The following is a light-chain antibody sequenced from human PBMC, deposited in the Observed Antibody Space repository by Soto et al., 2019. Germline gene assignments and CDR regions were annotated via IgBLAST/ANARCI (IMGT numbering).Light chain of an antibody. Sequence: QSALTQPASVSGSPGQSITISCTGTSSDVGGYDYVSWYQQHPGKAPKLMIYDVTNRPSGVSNRFSGAKYDNTASLTISGLQAEDEAYYYCSSFTSSSVVVFGGGTKLTVL. CDR1: SSDVGGYDY. J-gene: IGLJ2*01. CDR3: SSFTSSSVVV. CDR2: DVT. V-gene: IGLV2-14*01.